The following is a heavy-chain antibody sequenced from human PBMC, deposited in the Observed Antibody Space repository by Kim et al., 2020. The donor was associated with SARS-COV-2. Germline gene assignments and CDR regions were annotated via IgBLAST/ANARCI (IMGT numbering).Heavy chain of an antibody. CDR1: GYTFTSYG. V-gene: IGHV1-18*01. CDR3: ASTRITIFRVVIALDY. D-gene: IGHD3-3*01. J-gene: IGHJ4*02. Sequence: ASVKVSCKASGYTFTSYGISWVRQAPGQGLEWMGWISAYNGNTNYAQKLQGRVTMTTDTSTSTAYMELRSLRSDAPALYYCASTRITIFRVVIALDYWGQ. CDR2: ISAYNGNT.